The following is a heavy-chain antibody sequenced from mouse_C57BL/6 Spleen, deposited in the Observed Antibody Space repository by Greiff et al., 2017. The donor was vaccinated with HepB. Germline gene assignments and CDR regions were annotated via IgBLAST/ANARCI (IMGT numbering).Heavy chain of an antibody. V-gene: IGHV1-19*01. Sequence: VQLQQSGPVLVKPGASVKMSCKASGYTFTDYYMNWVKQSHGKSLEWIGVINPYNGGTSYNQKFKGKATLTVDKSSSTAYMELNSLTSEDSAVYYCARLWPKKNYFDYWGQGTTLTVSS. CDR1: GYTFTDYY. J-gene: IGHJ2*01. CDR2: INPYNGGT. CDR3: ARLWPKKNYFDY.